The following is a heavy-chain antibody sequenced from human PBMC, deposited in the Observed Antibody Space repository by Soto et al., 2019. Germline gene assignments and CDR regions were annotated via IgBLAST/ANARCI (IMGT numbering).Heavy chain of an antibody. V-gene: IGHV4-34*01. CDR1: GGSFSGYY. D-gene: IGHD6-13*01. CDR2: INHSGST. CDR3: ARAGKRYSSSWYQYYYYGMDV. Sequence: ASETLSLTCAVYGGSFSGYYWSWIRQPPGKGLEWIGEINHSGSTNYNPSLKSRVTISVDTSKNQFSLKLSSVTAADTAVYYCARAGKRYSSSWYQYYYYGMDVWGQGTTVTVSS. J-gene: IGHJ6*02.